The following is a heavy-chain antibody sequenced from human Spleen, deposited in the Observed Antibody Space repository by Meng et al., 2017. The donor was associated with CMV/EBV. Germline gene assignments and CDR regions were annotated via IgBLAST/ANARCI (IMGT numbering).Heavy chain of an antibody. Sequence: ASVKVSCKTSGYTFTGYYMHWIRQAPGQGLEWMGCINPNRGGTNYAQKFQDRVTMTRDTSISTAYMELSRLRSDDTAVYYCARSQDYYDFWSGYYVYWGQGTLVTVSS. D-gene: IGHD3-3*01. CDR3: ARSQDYYDFWSGYYVY. CDR2: INPNRGGT. CDR1: GYTFTGYY. J-gene: IGHJ4*02. V-gene: IGHV1-2*02.